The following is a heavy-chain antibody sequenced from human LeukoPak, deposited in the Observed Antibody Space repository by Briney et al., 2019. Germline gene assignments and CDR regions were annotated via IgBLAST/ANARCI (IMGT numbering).Heavy chain of an antibody. CDR2: ISSNGGST. V-gene: IGHV3-64*01. J-gene: IGHJ6*02. CDR3: ARDHIVLNYYYGMDV. Sequence: GGSLRLSCAAAGFTFSSYAMHWVRQAPGKGLEYGSAISSNGGSTYYANSVKGRFTISRDNSKNTLYLQMGSLRAEDMAVYYCARDHIVLNYYYGMDVWGQGTTVTASS. CDR1: GFTFSSYA. D-gene: IGHD1-26*01.